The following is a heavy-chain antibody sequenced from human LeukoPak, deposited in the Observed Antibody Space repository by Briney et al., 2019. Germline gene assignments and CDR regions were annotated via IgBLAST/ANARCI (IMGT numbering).Heavy chain of an antibody. J-gene: IGHJ3*02. CDR3: ARDASTAFDI. Sequence: GGSLRLSCAASGFTFSSYAMSWVRQAPGKGLEWVSAISGSGGSTYYADSVKGRLTISRDNSKNTLYLQVNSPRPEDTAVYYCARDASTAFDIWGQGTMVTVSS. CDR1: GFTFSSYA. CDR2: ISGSGGST. V-gene: IGHV3-23*01.